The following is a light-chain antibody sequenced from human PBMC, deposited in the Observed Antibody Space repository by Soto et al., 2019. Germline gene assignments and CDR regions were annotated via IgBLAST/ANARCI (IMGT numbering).Light chain of an antibody. CDR3: QSYDSSLRDVV. Sequence: QPVLTQPPSVSGAPGQRVTISCTGSSSNIGAGYDVHWYQQLPGTAPKLLIYGNSNRPSGVPDRFSGSKSGTSASLAITGLQAEDEAEYYCQSYDSSLRDVVFGGGTKLTVL. V-gene: IGLV1-40*01. CDR1: SSNIGAGYD. J-gene: IGLJ2*01. CDR2: GNS.